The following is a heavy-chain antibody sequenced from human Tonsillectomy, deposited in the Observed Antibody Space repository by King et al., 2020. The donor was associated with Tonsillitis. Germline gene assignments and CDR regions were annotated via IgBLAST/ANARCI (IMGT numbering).Heavy chain of an antibody. CDR3: AKDICSGGSCYIGLDY. CDR2: ISGDGDST. CDR1: GFTFEDYA. J-gene: IGHJ4*02. Sequence: VQLVESGGGVVQPGGSLRLSCAASGFTFEDYAMHWGRQAPGKGLEWVSLISGDGDSTYYADSGKGRFTISRDNSKDSLYLQMNSLRTEDTALYYCAKDICSGGSCYIGLDYWGQGTLVTVSS. D-gene: IGHD2-15*01. V-gene: IGHV3-43*02.